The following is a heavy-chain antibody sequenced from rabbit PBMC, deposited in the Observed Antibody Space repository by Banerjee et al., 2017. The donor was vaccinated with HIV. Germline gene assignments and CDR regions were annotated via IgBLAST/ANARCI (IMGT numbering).Heavy chain of an antibody. V-gene: IGHV1S45*01. J-gene: IGHJ4*01. Sequence: QQQLEESGGGLVKPEGSLTLTCKASGFDFSSSYWICWVRQAPGKGLEWVACINTGSSGSTDYASWAKGRFTISKTSSTTVTLQMASLTAADTATYFCARDLPISGGYSFDLWGPGTLVTVS. CDR3: ARDLPISGGYSFDL. D-gene: IGHD1-1*01. CDR2: INTGSSGST. CDR1: GFDFSSSYW.